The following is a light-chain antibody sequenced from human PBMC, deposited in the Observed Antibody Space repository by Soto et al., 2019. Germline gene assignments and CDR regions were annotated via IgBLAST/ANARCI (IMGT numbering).Light chain of an antibody. CDR2: SYD. CDR1: SSNIGDNT. J-gene: IGLJ1*01. V-gene: IGLV1-44*01. Sequence: QSVLTQPPSASATPGQRVTISCSTSSSNIGDNTVNWYQRVPGTAPKLLIYSYDQRPSGVPDRFSGSRSGTSASLAISGLQSEDEADYYCAAWDASLDGYVFGTGTKVTVL. CDR3: AAWDASLDGYV.